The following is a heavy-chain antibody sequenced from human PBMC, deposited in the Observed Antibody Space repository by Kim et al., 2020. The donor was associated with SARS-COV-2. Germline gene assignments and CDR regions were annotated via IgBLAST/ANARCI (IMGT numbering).Heavy chain of an antibody. D-gene: IGHD2-2*01. Sequence: GGSLRLSCAASGFTFSSYSMNWVRQAPGKGLEWVSYISSSSSTIYYADSVKGRFTISRDNAKNSLYLQMNSLRDEDTAVYYCASLAKDIVVVPAATAITRKAGSLKGGYYGMDVWGQGTTVTVSS. V-gene: IGHV3-48*02. CDR3: ASLAKDIVVVPAATAITRKAGSLKGGYYGMDV. J-gene: IGHJ6*02. CDR1: GFTFSSYS. CDR2: ISSSSSTI.